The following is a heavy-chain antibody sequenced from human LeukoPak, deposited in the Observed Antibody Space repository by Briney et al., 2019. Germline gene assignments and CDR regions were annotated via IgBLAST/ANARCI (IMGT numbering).Heavy chain of an antibody. CDR1: GFTFTNYG. Sequence: GGSLRLSCAASGFTFTNYGMHWVRQAPGKGLECVTFISYDASSKYYADSVKGRFTISRDNSKYTLYLQMNSLRAEDTAVYYCAKKSRGYYYYMDVWGKGTTVTVSS. CDR3: AKKSRGYYYYMDV. J-gene: IGHJ6*03. V-gene: IGHV3-30*02. CDR2: ISYDASSK. D-gene: IGHD5-24*01.